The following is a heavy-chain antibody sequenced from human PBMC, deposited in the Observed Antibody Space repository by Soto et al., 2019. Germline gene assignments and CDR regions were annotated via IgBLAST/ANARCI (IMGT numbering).Heavy chain of an antibody. J-gene: IGHJ4*02. Sequence: EVQLVESGGGLVQPGGSLRLSCAVSGFTFSRYWMHWFRQDPGNGLVWVSSINTDGTNTQYADSVRGRFTVSRDNAKNTVYLQMISLRSEDTAVYYCAKDLLLGQSDYWGQGTLVVVSS. CDR1: GFTFSRYW. D-gene: IGHD3-16*01. V-gene: IGHV3-74*03. CDR2: INTDGTNT. CDR3: AKDLLLGQSDY.